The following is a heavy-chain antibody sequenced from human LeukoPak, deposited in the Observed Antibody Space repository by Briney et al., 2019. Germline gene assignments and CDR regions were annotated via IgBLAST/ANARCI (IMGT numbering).Heavy chain of an antibody. CDR1: GYTFTGYY. D-gene: IGHD4-17*01. V-gene: IGHV1-2*06. CDR3: ARVNGDLYWYFDL. CDR2: INPNSGGT. J-gene: IGHJ2*01. Sequence: ASVKVSCXASGYTFTGYYMHWVRQAPGQGLEWMGRINPNSGGTNYAQKFQGRVTMTRDTSISTAYMELSRLRSDDTAVYYCARVNGDLYWYFDLWGRGTLVTVS.